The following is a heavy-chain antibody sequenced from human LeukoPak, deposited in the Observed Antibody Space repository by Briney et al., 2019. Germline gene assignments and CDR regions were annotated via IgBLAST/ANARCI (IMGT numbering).Heavy chain of an antibody. CDR2: ISAHNGDT. D-gene: IGHD2/OR15-2a*01. Sequence: ASVTVSCMVVGTSFTNYGITWVRQAPGHPLEWMAWISAHNGDTNVAQNFQGRVTMTTDTSTSTAYMELRSLRSDDTAMYYCARGEYPNDYWGQGTLVTVSS. V-gene: IGHV1-18*01. J-gene: IGHJ4*02. CDR3: ARGEYPNDY. CDR1: GTSFTNYG.